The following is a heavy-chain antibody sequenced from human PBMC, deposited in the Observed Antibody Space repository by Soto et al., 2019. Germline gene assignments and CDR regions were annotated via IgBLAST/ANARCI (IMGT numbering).Heavy chain of an antibody. CDR1: GDYVTSGNYY. V-gene: IGHV4-61*01. CDR2: IYDSGST. CDR3: AMIPVDTYMIYWFDP. D-gene: IGHD3-16*01. J-gene: IGHJ5*01. Sequence: SETLSLTCTVSGDYVTSGNYYWSWLRQPPGKGLEWIGHIYDSGSTNYSPSLKSRVTISLDTSNNQFSLKVTSVTAADTAVDYCAMIPVDTYMIYWFDPWGQGTLVTVSS.